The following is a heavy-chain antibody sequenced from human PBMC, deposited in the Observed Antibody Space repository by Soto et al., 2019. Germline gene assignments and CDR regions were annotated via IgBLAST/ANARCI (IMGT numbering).Heavy chain of an antibody. CDR3: ASEGLGAVKEDV. CDR1: GYTFTSYY. V-gene: IGHV1-46*01. Sequence: ASVKVSCKASGYTFTSYYMHWVRQAPGQGLEWMGIINPSGGSTSYAQKFQGRVTMTRDTSTSTVYMELSSLRSEDTAVYYCASEGLGAVKEDVWGQGTTVTVSS. J-gene: IGHJ6*02. D-gene: IGHD3-22*01. CDR2: INPSGGST.